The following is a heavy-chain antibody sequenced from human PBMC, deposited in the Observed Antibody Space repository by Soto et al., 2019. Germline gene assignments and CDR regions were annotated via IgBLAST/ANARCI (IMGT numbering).Heavy chain of an antibody. J-gene: IGHJ4*02. CDR3: ARGAVAGIDY. V-gene: IGHV4-59*01. Sequence: PSETLSLTCTVSGGSISSYYWSWIRQPPGKGLEWIGYMYYSGSTNYNPSLKSRVTISVDTSKNQFSLKLSSVTAADTAVYYCARGAVAGIDYWGQRTLVTVSS. CDR1: GGSISSYY. D-gene: IGHD6-19*01. CDR2: MYYSGST.